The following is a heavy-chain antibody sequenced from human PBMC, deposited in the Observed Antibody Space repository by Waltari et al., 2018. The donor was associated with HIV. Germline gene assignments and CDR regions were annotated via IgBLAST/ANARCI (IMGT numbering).Heavy chain of an antibody. V-gene: IGHV4-59*01. Sequence: QVQLQESGHGVVKPSDTLSLHCNVAADTIHTYFFRRIRQSPATGLEWIGYISYTGTSNYNPSPSLKSRVTMSLDTSKTQFSLKLTSVSAADTAVYYCARTVGTSISGVITYNWFDSWGQGTLVTVSS. CDR1: ADTIHTYF. CDR3: ARTVGTSISGVITYNWFDS. D-gene: IGHD3-3*01. J-gene: IGHJ5*01. CDR2: ISYTGTS.